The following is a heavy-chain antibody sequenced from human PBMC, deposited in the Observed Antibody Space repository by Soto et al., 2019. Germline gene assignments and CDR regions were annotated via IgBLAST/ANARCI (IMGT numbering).Heavy chain of an antibody. CDR1: GFTVNNKY. Sequence: EVQLVESGGGLVQPGGSLRLSCAASGFTVNNKYMSWVRQAPGKGLECISIIYTGGRTYYADSVKGRFTISRHNSINTLYLQMNSLRTEDTAVYYCAIARGYSYGYPDYWGQGTLVSVSS. J-gene: IGHJ4*02. CDR2: IYTGGRT. CDR3: AIARGYSYGYPDY. D-gene: IGHD5-18*01. V-gene: IGHV3-53*04.